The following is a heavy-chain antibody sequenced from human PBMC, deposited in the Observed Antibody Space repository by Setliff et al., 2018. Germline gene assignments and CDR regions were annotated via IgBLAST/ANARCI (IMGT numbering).Heavy chain of an antibody. J-gene: IGHJ5*02. Sequence: ASVKVSCKTSGYNFITFGISWVRQAPGQGLEWMGWISPYYGSTDYAQKFQGRVTMTTDTSTSTAYMELGSLTSDDTAFYYCVRSGKFGMRFWFDQWGQGTLVTVSS. V-gene: IGHV1-18*01. CDR1: GYNFITFG. CDR2: ISPYYGST. CDR3: VRSGKFGMRFWFDQ. D-gene: IGHD1-26*01.